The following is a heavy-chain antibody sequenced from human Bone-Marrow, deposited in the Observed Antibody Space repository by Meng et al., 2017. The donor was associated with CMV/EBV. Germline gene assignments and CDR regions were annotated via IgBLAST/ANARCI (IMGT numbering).Heavy chain of an antibody. CDR2: ISYDGSNK. Sequence: GESLKISCAASGFTFSSYAMHWVRQAPGKGLEWVAVISYDGSNKYYADSVKGRFTISRDNSKNTLYLQMNSLGAEDTAVYYCARDFNWGQGTLGTVSS. CDR3: ARDFN. CDR1: GFTFSSYA. J-gene: IGHJ4*02. V-gene: IGHV3-30-3*01.